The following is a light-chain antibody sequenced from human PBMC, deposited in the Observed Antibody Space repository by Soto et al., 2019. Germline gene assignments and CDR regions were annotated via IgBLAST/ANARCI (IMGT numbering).Light chain of an antibody. V-gene: IGKV1-5*01. Sequence: DIQMTQSPSMLSASVGDRFTIACRASQSIRRWLAWYQQKPGKAPKLLIFDASTLESGVPSRFSGRGSETEFTLTISSLQSDDFATYYCQQYNTYSGTFGQGTKVDIK. CDR3: QQYNTYSGT. CDR2: DAS. J-gene: IGKJ1*01. CDR1: QSIRRW.